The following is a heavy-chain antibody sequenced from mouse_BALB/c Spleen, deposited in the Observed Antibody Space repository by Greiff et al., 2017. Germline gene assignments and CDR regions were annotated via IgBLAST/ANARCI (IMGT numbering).Heavy chain of an antibody. V-gene: IGHV1S81*02. J-gene: IGHJ4*01. CDR2: INPSNGGT. D-gene: IGHD2-1*01. Sequence: VQLQQSGAELVKPGASVKLSCKASGYTFTSYYMYWVKQRPGQGLEWIGEINPSNGGTNFNEKFKSKATLTVDKSSSTAYMQLSSLTSEDSAVYYCTRGGGNFYAMDYWGQGTSVTVSS. CDR1: GYTFTSYY. CDR3: TRGGGNFYAMDY.